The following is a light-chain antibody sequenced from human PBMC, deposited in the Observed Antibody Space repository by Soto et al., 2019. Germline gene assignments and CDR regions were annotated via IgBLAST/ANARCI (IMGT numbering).Light chain of an antibody. V-gene: IGKV3D-15*01. CDR2: GAS. J-gene: IGKJ5*01. CDR3: QQHNDWPT. Sequence: EIVMTQSPATLSVSPGERATLSCRASQSVNIYLAWYQQKPGQAPRLLIFGASSRATGIPARFSGSGSGTEFNLTISSGESEDFEIYYFQQHNDWPTFGQGTGLEIK. CDR1: QSVNIY.